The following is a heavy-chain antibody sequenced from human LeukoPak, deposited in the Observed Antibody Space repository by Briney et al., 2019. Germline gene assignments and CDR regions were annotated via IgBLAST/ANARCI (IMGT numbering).Heavy chain of an antibody. V-gene: IGHV1-3*01. Sequence: GASVKVSCKASGCTFTSYAMHWVRQAPGQRLEWIGWINAGNGNTKYSQKFQGRVTITRDTSASTAYMELSSLRSEDTAVYYYARDSSSGWFEYYYYGMDVWGQGTTVTVSS. CDR2: INAGNGNT. D-gene: IGHD6-19*01. CDR3: ARDSSSGWFEYYYYGMDV. CDR1: GCTFTSYA. J-gene: IGHJ6*02.